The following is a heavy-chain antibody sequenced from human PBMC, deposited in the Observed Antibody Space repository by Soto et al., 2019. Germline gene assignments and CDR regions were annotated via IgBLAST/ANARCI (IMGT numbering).Heavy chain of an antibody. J-gene: IGHJ4*02. V-gene: IGHV3-33*01. CDR3: ASSIN. CDR1: GFPFSSYG. Sequence: GGSLRPSCTASGFPFSSYGMHWVRQAPGKGLEWVAVIWYDGSNQDYADSVKGRFTISRDNSKNTLYLQMNSLRADDTAVYYCASSINWGQGTLVTVSS. CDR2: IWYDGSNQ.